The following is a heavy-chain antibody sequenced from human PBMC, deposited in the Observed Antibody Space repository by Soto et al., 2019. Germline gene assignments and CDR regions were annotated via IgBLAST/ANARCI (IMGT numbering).Heavy chain of an antibody. J-gene: IGHJ3*02. Sequence: QVQLVQSGAEVKKPGYSVKVSCKASGGTFSSYAISWERKAPGQGLEWMGGINPIFGTANYAQKFQGRVTITADESTSTAYMELSSLRSEDTAVYYCAREGYSYGRGAFDIWGQGTMVTVSS. D-gene: IGHD5-18*01. CDR1: GGTFSSYA. CDR3: AREGYSYGRGAFDI. CDR2: INPIFGTA. V-gene: IGHV1-69*12.